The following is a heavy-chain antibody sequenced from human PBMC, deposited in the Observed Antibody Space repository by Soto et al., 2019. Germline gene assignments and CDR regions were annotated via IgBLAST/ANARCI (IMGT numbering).Heavy chain of an antibody. Sequence: SETLSLTCTVSGCSINPYYWSWIRQPPGKGLEWIGYVYYSGNTNYNPSLESRVTISVDTSRNRFSLNLTSATAADTAVYYCARKGAAASYAHYYMDVWGRGTAVTVSS. CDR3: ARKGAAASYAHYYMDV. J-gene: IGHJ6*03. V-gene: IGHV4-59*01. CDR1: GCSINPYY. CDR2: VYYSGNT. D-gene: IGHD6-13*01.